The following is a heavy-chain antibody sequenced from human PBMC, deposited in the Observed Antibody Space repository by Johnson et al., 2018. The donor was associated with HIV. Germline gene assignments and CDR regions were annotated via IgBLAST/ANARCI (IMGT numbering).Heavy chain of an antibody. CDR2: IYSGGST. CDR3: ARDASYYGSANDAFDI. V-gene: IGHV3-66*01. D-gene: IGHD3-10*01. CDR1: GFSFRRSL. Sequence: VQLVDSGGGLIQPRGSLRLSCAASGFSFRRSLVYWVRQAPGKGLEWVSVIYSGGSTYYADSVKGRVIISRDNSKNTLYLQMNSLRAEDTAVYYCARDASYYGSANDAFDIWGQGTMVTVSS. J-gene: IGHJ3*02.